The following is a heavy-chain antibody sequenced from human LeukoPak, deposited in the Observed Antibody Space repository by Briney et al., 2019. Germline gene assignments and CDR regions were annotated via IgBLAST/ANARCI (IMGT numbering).Heavy chain of an antibody. D-gene: IGHD1-26*01. CDR1: GFTFSSYS. Sequence: PGGSLRLSCAASGFTFSSYSMNWVRQAPGKGLEWISYITSNSSSMYYADSVKGRFTISRDNAKNSLYLQMNSLRAEDTAVYYCARVSGSYGDSAYWGQGTLVTVSS. J-gene: IGHJ4*02. CDR3: ARVSGSYGDSAY. V-gene: IGHV3-48*04. CDR2: ITSNSSSM.